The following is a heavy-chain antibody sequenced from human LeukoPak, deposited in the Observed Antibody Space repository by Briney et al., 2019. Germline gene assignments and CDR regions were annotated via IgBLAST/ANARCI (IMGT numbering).Heavy chain of an antibody. CDR3: ARGPEHYDILTGIDY. J-gene: IGHJ4*02. CDR1: GYSISSGYY. V-gene: IGHV4-38-2*02. CDR2: IYHSGST. Sequence: SETLSLTCTVSGYSISSGYYWGWIRQPPGKGLEWIGSIYHSGSTYYKPSLKSRVTISVDTSKNQFPLKLSSVTAADTAVYYCARGPEHYDILTGIDYWGQGTLVTVSS. D-gene: IGHD3-9*01.